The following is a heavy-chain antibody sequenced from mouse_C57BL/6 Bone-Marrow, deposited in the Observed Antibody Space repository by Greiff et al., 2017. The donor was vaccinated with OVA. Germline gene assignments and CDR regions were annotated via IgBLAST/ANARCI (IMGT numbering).Heavy chain of an antibody. J-gene: IGHJ2*01. D-gene: IGHD6-1*01. CDR2: IDPENGDT. V-gene: IGHV14-4*01. CDR1: GFNIKDDY. CDR3: TSSGHFDY. Sequence: EVQLQQSGAELVRPGASVKLSCTASGFNIKDDYMHWVKQRPEQGLEWIGWIDPENGDTEYASKFQGKATITADSSSNTASLPLLRLTSEYTAVYYCTSSGHFDYWGPGTTLTVSS.